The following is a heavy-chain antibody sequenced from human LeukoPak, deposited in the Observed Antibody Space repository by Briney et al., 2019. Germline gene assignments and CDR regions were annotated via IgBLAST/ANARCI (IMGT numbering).Heavy chain of an antibody. CDR3: ARRDIVVVPAAKDSFDI. CDR2: IYTSGST. D-gene: IGHD2-2*01. CDR1: GGSISSGSYY. Sequence: SETLSLTCTVSGGSISSGSYYWSWIRQPAGKGLEWIGRIYTSGSTNYNPSLKSRVTISVDTSKNQFSLKLSSVTAADTAVYYCARRDIVVVPAAKDSFDIWGQGTMVTVSS. V-gene: IGHV4-61*02. J-gene: IGHJ3*02.